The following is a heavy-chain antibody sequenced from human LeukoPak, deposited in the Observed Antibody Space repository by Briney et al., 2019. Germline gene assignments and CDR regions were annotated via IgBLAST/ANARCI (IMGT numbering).Heavy chain of an antibody. CDR3: AKKYSGIAAAAAFDY. D-gene: IGHD6-13*01. CDR1: GFTFSSYA. CDR2: ISGSGGST. V-gene: IGHV3-23*01. J-gene: IGHJ4*02. Sequence: GGSLRLSCAASGFTFSSYAMSWVRQAPGKRLEWVSAISGSGGSTYYADSVKGRFTISRDNSKNTLYLQMNSLRAEDTAVYYCAKKYSGIAAAAAFDYWGQGTLVTVSS.